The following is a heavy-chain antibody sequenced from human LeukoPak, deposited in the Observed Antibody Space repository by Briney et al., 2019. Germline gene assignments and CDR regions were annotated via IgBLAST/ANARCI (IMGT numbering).Heavy chain of an antibody. V-gene: IGHV4-39*01. CDR2: VYYGRTT. Sequence: SETLSLTCTVSAASISSSSHHWGWIRQSPGKGLEWIGSVYYGRTTYYSPSLDSRVTISLDTSANQFSLQLNSVTAADTAVYYCARHDRNYYDSSGYSLFDPWGQGTLVTVSS. CDR3: ARHDRNYYDSSGYSLFDP. D-gene: IGHD3-22*01. CDR1: AASISSSSHH. J-gene: IGHJ5*02.